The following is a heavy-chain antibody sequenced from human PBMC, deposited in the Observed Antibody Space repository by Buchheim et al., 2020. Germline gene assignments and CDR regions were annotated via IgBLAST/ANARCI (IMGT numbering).Heavy chain of an antibody. D-gene: IGHD3-3*02. J-gene: IGHJ6*02. Sequence: QVQLQESGPGLVKPSETLSLTCTVSGGSISSYYWSWIRQPPGKGLEWIGYIYYSGSTNYYPSLKSRVTISVDTSKNQFSLKLSSVTAADTAVYYCARDFHFWRSGGMDVWGQGTT. CDR1: GGSISSYY. CDR2: IYYSGST. V-gene: IGHV4-59*01. CDR3: ARDFHFWRSGGMDV.